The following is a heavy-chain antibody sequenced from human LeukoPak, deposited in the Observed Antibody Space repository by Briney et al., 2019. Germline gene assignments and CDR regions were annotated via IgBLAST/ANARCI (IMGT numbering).Heavy chain of an antibody. V-gene: IGHV3-23*01. J-gene: IGHJ4*02. CDR2: ISGSGDST. CDR3: ARVYHVFWSGYLIH. CDR1: GFTFSNYA. Sequence: GGSLRLSCAASGFTFSNYAMRWVRQAPGKGLEWVSGISGSGDSTYYADSVKGRFTISRDNSKNTLYLQMNSLRAEDTALYYCARVYHVFWSGYLIHWGQGTLVTVSS. D-gene: IGHD3-3*01.